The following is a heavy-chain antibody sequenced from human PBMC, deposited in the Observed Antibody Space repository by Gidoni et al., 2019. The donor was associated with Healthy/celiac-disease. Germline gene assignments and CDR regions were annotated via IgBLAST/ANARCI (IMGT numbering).Heavy chain of an antibody. D-gene: IGHD6-25*01. CDR2: ISGSGGST. J-gene: IGHJ3*02. CDR3: AKAETQRLVPFDI. V-gene: IGHV3-23*01. CDR1: GFTFSSYA. Sequence: EVQLLESGGGLVQPGGSLRLSCAASGFTFSSYAMSWVRQAPGKGREWVSAISGSGGSTYYADSVKGRFTISRDNSKNTLYLQMNSLRAEDTAVYYCAKAETQRLVPFDIWGQGTMVTVSS.